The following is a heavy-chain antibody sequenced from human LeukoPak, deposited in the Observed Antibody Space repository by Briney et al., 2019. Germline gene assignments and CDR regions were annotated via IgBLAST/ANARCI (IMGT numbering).Heavy chain of an antibody. Sequence: PGRSLRLSCAASGFTFDDYAMHWVRQAPGKGLEWVSGISWNSGSIGYADSVKGRFTISRDNPKNSLYLQMNSLRAEDTALYYCAKGRRFDYYYGMDVWGQGTTVTVSS. CDR3: AKGRRFDYYYGMDV. D-gene: IGHD3-16*01. J-gene: IGHJ6*02. CDR2: ISWNSGSI. V-gene: IGHV3-9*01. CDR1: GFTFDDYA.